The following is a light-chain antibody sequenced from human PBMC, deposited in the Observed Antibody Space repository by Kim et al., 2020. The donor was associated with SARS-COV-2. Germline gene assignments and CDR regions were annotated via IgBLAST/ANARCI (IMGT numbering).Light chain of an antibody. V-gene: IGLV3-21*04. CDR3: QVWDSSSDHWV. CDR2: YDV. J-gene: IGLJ2*01. Sequence: APGKTASVTCGGDNIGSKSVHWYQQRPGQAPVLVIYYDVDRPSGIPERFSGSNSGNTATLTISRVEAGDEADYYCQVWDSSSDHWVFGGGTQLTVL. CDR1: NIGSKS.